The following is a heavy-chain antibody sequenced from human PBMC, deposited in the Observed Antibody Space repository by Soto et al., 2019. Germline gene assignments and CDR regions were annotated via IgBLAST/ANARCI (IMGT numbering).Heavy chain of an antibody. V-gene: IGHV4-31*03. CDR3: AREVPYYDILTGYYMGYFDY. CDR1: GGSISSGGYY. D-gene: IGHD3-9*01. Sequence: SETLSLTCTVSGGSISSGGYYWSWIRQHPGKGLEWIGYIYYSGSTYYNPSLKSRVTISVDTSKNQFSLKLSSVTAADTAVYYCAREVPYYDILTGYYMGYFDYWGQGTLVTVSS. J-gene: IGHJ4*02. CDR2: IYYSGST.